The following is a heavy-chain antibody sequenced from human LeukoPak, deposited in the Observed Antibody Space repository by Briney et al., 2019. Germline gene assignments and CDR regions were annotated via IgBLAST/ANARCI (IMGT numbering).Heavy chain of an antibody. V-gene: IGHV3-30-3*01. CDR3: ARDLYYYGSGSFGKYYYYGMDV. CDR1: GFTFSSYA. Sequence: GGSLRLSCAASGFTFSSYAMHWVRQAPGKGLEWVAVISYDGSNKYYADSVKGRFTISRDNSKNTLYLQMNSLRAEDTAVYYCARDLYYYGSGSFGKYYYYGMDVWGQGTTVTVSS. D-gene: IGHD3-10*01. J-gene: IGHJ6*02. CDR2: ISYDGSNK.